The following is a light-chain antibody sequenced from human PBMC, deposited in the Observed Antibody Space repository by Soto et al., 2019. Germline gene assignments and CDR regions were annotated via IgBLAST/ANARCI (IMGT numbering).Light chain of an antibody. V-gene: IGKV3-20*01. CDR2: DAS. CDR3: QQYGTPPLT. Sequence: EIVLTQSPGTLSLSPGGRATLSCRASQSVSSIYLAWYQQKPGQAPRLLIYDASSRATGIPDRFSGSGSGTDFTLTISGLEPEDFAVYYCQQYGTPPLTFGGGTKVEIK. CDR1: QSVSSIY. J-gene: IGKJ4*02.